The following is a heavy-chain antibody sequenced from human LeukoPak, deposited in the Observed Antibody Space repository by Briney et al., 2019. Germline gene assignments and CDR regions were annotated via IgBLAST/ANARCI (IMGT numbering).Heavy chain of an antibody. CDR2: INSDGSST. D-gene: IGHD2-15*01. CDR3: TLVVGEYGRAAY. Sequence: VRHAPGXGLVWVSRINSDGSSTSYADSVKGRFTISRDNAKNTLYLQMNSLRAEDTAVYYCTLVVGEYGRAAYWGQGTLVTVSS. V-gene: IGHV3-74*01. J-gene: IGHJ4*02.